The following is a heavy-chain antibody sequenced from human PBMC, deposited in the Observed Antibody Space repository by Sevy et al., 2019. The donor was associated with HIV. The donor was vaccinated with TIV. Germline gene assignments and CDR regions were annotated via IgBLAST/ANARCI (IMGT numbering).Heavy chain of an antibody. D-gene: IGHD3-3*01. Sequence: GGSLRLSCAASGFTFSSYWMSWVRQAPGKGLEWVANIKQDGSEKYYVDSVKGRFTISRDNAKNSLYLQMNSLRAEDMAVYYCAGAADYDFWSGYSYFDYWGQGTLVTVSS. J-gene: IGHJ4*02. V-gene: IGHV3-7*01. CDR2: IKQDGSEK. CDR1: GFTFSSYW. CDR3: AGAADYDFWSGYSYFDY.